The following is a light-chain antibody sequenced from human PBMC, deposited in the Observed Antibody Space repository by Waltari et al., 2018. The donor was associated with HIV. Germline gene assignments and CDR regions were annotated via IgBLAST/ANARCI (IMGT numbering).Light chain of an antibody. CDR1: SSTFGHAY. CDR3: GTWDSSLSAV. Sequence: QSVLTQPPSVSAAPGQKVTISCPGSSSTFGHAYVSWYQQLPGTAPQLLIYENNKRPSGIPDRFSGSKSGTSATLGITGLQTGDEADYYCGTWDSSLSAVFGTGTRVTVL. CDR2: ENN. V-gene: IGLV1-51*02. J-gene: IGLJ1*01.